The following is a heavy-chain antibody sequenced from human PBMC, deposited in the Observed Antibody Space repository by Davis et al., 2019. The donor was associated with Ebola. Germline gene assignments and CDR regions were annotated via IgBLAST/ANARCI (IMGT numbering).Heavy chain of an antibody. CDR2: ISSSSNYI. CDR3: ARGRRLLADAFHI. CDR1: GFTFSNYA. V-gene: IGHV3-21*01. D-gene: IGHD2-8*02. J-gene: IGHJ3*02. Sequence: GESLKISCVASGFTFSNYAMNWVRQAPGTVLYFFSTISSSSNYIYYAESVKGRFTISRDNAKNSLTLQMNRLGADDKAVYYCARGRRLLADAFHIWGQGTMVTASS.